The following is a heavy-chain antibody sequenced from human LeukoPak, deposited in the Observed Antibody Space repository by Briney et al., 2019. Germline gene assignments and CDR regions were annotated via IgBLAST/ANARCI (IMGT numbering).Heavy chain of an antibody. D-gene: IGHD2-15*01. V-gene: IGHV1-69*05. CDR3: ARAQDRGYCSGGSCYAPHFNYYYYYMDV. Sequence: ASVKVSCKASGGTFSSYAISWVRQAPGQRLEWMGGIIPIFGTANYAQKFQGRVTITTDESTSTAYMELSSLRSEATAVYYCARAQDRGYCSGGSCYAPHFNYYYYYMDVWGKGTTVTVSS. J-gene: IGHJ6*03. CDR1: GGTFSSYA. CDR2: IIPIFGTA.